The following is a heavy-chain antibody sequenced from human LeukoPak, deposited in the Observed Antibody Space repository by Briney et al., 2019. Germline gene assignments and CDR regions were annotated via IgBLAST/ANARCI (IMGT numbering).Heavy chain of an antibody. D-gene: IGHD3-22*01. V-gene: IGHV3-21*01. J-gene: IGHJ6*02. CDR1: GFTFSSYS. CDR2: ISSSSSYI. Sequence: GGSLRLSCAASGFTFSSYSMNWVRQAPGKGLEWVSSISSSSSYIYYADSVKGRFTISRDNAKNSLYLQMNSLRAEDTAVYYCARDPGCGYCPRVGYYYGMDVWGQGTTVTVSS. CDR3: ARDPGCGYCPRVGYYYGMDV.